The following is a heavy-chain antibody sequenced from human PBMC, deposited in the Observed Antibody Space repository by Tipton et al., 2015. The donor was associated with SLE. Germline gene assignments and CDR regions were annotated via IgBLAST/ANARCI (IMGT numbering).Heavy chain of an antibody. Sequence: TLSLTCTVSGGSISSHYWSWIRQPPGKGLEWIGYIYYSGSTNYNPSHKSRVTISVDTSKNQFSLKLSSVTAADTAVYYCARDGGGGGGDSLEDYVYGVDVWGQGTTVTVSS. CDR2: IYYSGST. D-gene: IGHD2-15*01. V-gene: IGHV4-59*11. J-gene: IGHJ6*02. CDR3: ARDGGGGGGDSLEDYVYGVDV. CDR1: GGSISSHY.